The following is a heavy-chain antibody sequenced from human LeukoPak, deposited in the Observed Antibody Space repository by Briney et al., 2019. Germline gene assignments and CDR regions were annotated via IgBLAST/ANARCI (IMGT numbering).Heavy chain of an antibody. D-gene: IGHD2-2*01. CDR1: GFTFSSYS. CDR2: ISSSSSYI. V-gene: IGHV3-21*01. CDR3: ARDGQDIVVVPAANESYYFDY. Sequence: GGSLGLSCAASGFTFSSYSMNWVRQAPGKGLEWVSSISSSSSYIYYADSVKGRFTISRDNAKNSLYLQMNSLRAEDTAVYYCARDGQDIVVVPAANESYYFDYWGQGTLVTVSS. J-gene: IGHJ4*02.